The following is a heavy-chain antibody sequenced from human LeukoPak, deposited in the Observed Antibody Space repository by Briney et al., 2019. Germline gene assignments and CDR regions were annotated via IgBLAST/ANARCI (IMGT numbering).Heavy chain of an antibody. V-gene: IGHV3-21*01. Sequence: GGSLRLSCAASGFTFSSSGMTWVRQAPGKGLQWVSTIGSDGSIFYADSVKGRFTISRDNAKNSLYLQMNSLRAEDTAVYYCASYGFHRRISRRYDLDYFQHWGQGTLVTVSS. CDR1: GFTFSSSG. CDR2: IGSDGSI. J-gene: IGHJ1*01. CDR3: ASYGFHRRISRRYDLDYFQH. D-gene: IGHD3-3*01.